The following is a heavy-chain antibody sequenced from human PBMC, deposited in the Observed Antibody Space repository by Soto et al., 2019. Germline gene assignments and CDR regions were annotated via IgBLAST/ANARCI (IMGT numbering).Heavy chain of an antibody. CDR1: GYTFTGYY. D-gene: IGHD2-2*01. V-gene: IGHV1-2*04. J-gene: IGHJ6*02. Sequence: ASVKVSCKASGYTFTGYYMHWVRQAPGQGLEWMGWINPNSGGTNYAQTFQGWVTMTRDTSISTAYMELSRLRSDDTAVYYCARGRYCSSTSCYASFYYGMDVGGQGTTVTVCS. CDR2: INPNSGGT. CDR3: ARGRYCSSTSCYASFYYGMDV.